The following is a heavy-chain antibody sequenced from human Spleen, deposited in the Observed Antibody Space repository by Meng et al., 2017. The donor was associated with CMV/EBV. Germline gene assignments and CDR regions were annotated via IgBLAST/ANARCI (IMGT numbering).Heavy chain of an antibody. CDR3: ARGVAETLGWEMGY. CDR1: GFTVSSNY. V-gene: IGHV3-66*01. CDR2: IYSGGST. D-gene: IGHD1-26*01. Sequence: VESGGGLVQPGGSRRLSCAASGFTVSSNYMGWVRQAPGKGLEWVSVIYSGGSTYYADSVKGRFTISRDNSKNTLYLQMNSLRAEDTAVYYCARGVAETLGWEMGYWGQGTLVTVSS. J-gene: IGHJ4*02.